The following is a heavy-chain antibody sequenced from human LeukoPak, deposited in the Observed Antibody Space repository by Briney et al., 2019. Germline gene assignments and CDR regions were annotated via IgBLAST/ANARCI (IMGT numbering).Heavy chain of an antibody. CDR2: INQDGSEE. CDR1: GFTFSSSW. Sequence: GGSLRLSCAASGFTFSSSWMSWVLQAPGKGLEWVANINQDGSEENYVDSVKGRFTVSRDNAKNSLFLQMNSLRAEDTAVYYCARDWGGIWGQGTMVTVSS. J-gene: IGHJ3*02. D-gene: IGHD2-21*01. CDR3: ARDWGGI. V-gene: IGHV3-7*05.